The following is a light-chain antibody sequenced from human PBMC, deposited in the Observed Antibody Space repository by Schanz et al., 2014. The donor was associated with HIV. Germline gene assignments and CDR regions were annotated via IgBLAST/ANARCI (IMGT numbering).Light chain of an antibody. V-gene: IGLV1-51*01. CDR3: ATWDTFLNGVV. J-gene: IGLJ2*01. CDR2: VTH. CDR1: ASNIGHNY. Sequence: QSVLTQPPSVSAAPGQRVTISCSGSASNIGHNYVSWFQQFPGTTPKLLIYVTHQRPSEIPDRFSGSKTGTSATLAITGLQTEDGADYYCATWDTFLNGVVFGGGTKLTVL.